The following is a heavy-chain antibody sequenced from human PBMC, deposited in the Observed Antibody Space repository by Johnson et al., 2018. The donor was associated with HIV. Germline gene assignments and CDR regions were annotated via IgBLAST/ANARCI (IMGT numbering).Heavy chain of an antibody. CDR1: GFTFSDYY. CDR2: ISSGGTTI. J-gene: IGHJ3*02. CDR3: AKDQHGPLVPTVMRDDAFDI. D-gene: IGHD5-12*01. Sequence: QVQLVESGGGVVRPGGSLRLSCVASGFTFSDYYMTWIRQAPGKGLEWLSYISSGGTTIYYSDSVKGRFTVSRDNSKNAVYLQMNSLGAGDTAVYYCAKDQHGPLVPTVMRDDAFDIWGQGTMVTVSS. V-gene: IGHV3-11*04.